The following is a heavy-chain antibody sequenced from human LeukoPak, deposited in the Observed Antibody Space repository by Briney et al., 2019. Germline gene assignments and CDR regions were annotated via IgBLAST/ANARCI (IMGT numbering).Heavy chain of an antibody. CDR3: ARDFRNSSMAARPGRWFDP. D-gene: IGHD6-6*01. J-gene: IGHJ5*02. Sequence: SETLSLTCTVSGGSISSYYWSWIRQPPGKGLEWIGYIYYSGSTNYNPSLKSRVTISVDTSKNQFSLKLSSVTAADTAVYYCARDFRNSSMAARPGRWFDPWGQGTLVTVSS. CDR2: IYYSGST. CDR1: GGSISSYY. V-gene: IGHV4-59*01.